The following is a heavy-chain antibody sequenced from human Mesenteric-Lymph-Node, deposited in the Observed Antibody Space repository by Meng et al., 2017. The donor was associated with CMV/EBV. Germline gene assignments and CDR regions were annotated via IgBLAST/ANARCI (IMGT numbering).Heavy chain of an antibody. CDR1: FNSYI. CDR3: ATSPCTSSRCYTSYWYFDL. CDR2: IIPGLGIT. Sequence: FNSYIISWGRQAPGQGLEWMGGIIPGLGITNYAQKFQGRVTLTADESTRTAYMELSNLRSEDTAVFFCATSPCTSSRCYTSYWYFDLWGLGTLVTVSS. V-gene: IGHV1-69*02. D-gene: IGHD2-2*02. J-gene: IGHJ2*01.